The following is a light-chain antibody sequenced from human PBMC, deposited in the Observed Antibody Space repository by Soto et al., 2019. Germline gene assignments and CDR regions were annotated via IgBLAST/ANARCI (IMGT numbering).Light chain of an antibody. Sequence: QSALSQPASVSGSPGQSITISCSGTSSDIGAYNSVSWNQQHPHKAPQVIIYKGTQRPSGVSHRFSGSTSGNAASLTISGLQADDEADYFCCSSAPESTYVCGSGTKLTVL. CDR2: KGT. CDR3: CSSAPESTYV. CDR1: SSDIGAYNS. J-gene: IGLJ1*01. V-gene: IGLV2-23*01.